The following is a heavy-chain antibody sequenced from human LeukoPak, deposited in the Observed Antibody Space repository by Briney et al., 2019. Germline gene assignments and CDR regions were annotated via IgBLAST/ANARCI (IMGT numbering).Heavy chain of an antibody. Sequence: PGGSLRLSCAASGFTVSSNYMSWVRQAPGKGLEWVSVIYSGGSTYYADSVKGRFTISRDNSKNTLYLQMNSLRAEDTAVYYCARGLAGTDYHYYMDVWGKGTTVTVSS. CDR2: IYSGGST. J-gene: IGHJ6*03. CDR3: ARGLAGTDYHYYMDV. D-gene: IGHD6-13*01. CDR1: GFTVSSNY. V-gene: IGHV3-53*01.